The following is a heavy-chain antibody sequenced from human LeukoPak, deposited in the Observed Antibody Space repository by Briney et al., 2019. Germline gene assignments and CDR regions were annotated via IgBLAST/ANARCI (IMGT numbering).Heavy chain of an antibody. J-gene: IGHJ6*03. Sequence: GESLKISCKGSGYRFTSYWIGWVRQKPGKGLEWLGIIYPGDSDTRYSPSFQGQVTIPADKSISTAYLQWSSLKASDTAMYYCARILYSSSSSYYYYMDVWGKGTTVTVSS. CDR3: ARILYSSSSSYYYYMDV. D-gene: IGHD6-6*01. CDR2: IYPGDSDT. CDR1: GYRFTSYW. V-gene: IGHV5-51*01.